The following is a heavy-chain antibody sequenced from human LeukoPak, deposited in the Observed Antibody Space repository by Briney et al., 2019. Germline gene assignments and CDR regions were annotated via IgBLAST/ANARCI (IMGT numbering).Heavy chain of an antibody. J-gene: IGHJ4*02. CDR3: ARGDVEMATNGVFDY. Sequence: GGSLRLSCAASGFTFSSYWMSWVRQAPGKGLEWVANIKQDGSEKYYVDSVKGRFTISRDNAKNSLYLQMNSLRAEDTAVYYCARGDVEMATNGVFDYWGQGTLVTVSS. CDR2: IKQDGSEK. CDR1: GFTFSSYW. D-gene: IGHD5-24*01. V-gene: IGHV3-7*01.